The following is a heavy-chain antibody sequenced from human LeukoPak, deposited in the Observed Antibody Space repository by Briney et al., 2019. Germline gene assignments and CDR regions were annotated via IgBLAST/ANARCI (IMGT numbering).Heavy chain of an antibody. CDR2: IRYVGSNK. V-gene: IGHV3-30*02. CDR3: AKEFHDFWSGYNWGDNWFDP. Sequence: GGSLRLSCAVSGFTFNSYGMHWVRQAPGKGLEWVAFIRYVGSNKYYGDSVKGRFTISRDNSKKMLYLQMNSLRPEDTAVYYCAKEFHDFWSGYNWGDNWFDPWGQGTLVTVSS. D-gene: IGHD3-3*01. CDR1: GFTFNSYG. J-gene: IGHJ5*02.